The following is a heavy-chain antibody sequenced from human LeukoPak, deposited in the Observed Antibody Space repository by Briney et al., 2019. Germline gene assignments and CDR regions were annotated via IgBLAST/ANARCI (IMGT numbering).Heavy chain of an antibody. CDR3: ARDKKSGESSEIDY. D-gene: IGHD3-10*01. CDR2: INRDGSTA. J-gene: IGHJ4*02. V-gene: IGHV3-74*03. CDR1: GFTFSNYW. Sequence: GGSLRLSCAASGFTFSNYWVHWVRQAPGKGLVWVSRINRDGSTAKYADSVKGRFTVSRDNAKNTLNLQMNSLRAEDTAVYYCARDKKSGESSEIDYWGQGTLVTVSS.